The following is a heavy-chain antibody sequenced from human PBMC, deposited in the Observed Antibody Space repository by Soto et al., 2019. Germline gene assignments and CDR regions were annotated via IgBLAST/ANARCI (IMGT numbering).Heavy chain of an antibody. Sequence: EVQLAESGGGLVQPGGSLRLSCAASGFTFSDHYMDWVRQAPGKGLEWVGRSRDKVHSHTTEYAASVKGRFTISRGDSENSLYLQMNSLKTEDTAVYYWAIGVVSTGYVDYWCQGTLVTVSS. D-gene: IGHD5-12*01. CDR1: GFTFSDHY. CDR3: AIGVVSTGYVDY. CDR2: SRDKVHSHTT. J-gene: IGHJ4*02. V-gene: IGHV3-72*01.